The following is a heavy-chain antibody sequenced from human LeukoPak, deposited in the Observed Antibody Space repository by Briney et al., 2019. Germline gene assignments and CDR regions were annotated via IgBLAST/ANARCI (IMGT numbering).Heavy chain of an antibody. Sequence: PSETLSLTCTVSSGSISSYYWSWIRQPAGKGLEWIGRIYTRGSTNYNPFLKSRVTMSVGTSKNQFSLKLSSVTAADTAVYYCARELVPRYAFDIWGQGTMVTVSS. CDR3: ARELVPRYAFDI. V-gene: IGHV4-4*07. CDR1: SGSISSYY. J-gene: IGHJ3*02. CDR2: IYTRGST. D-gene: IGHD2-8*01.